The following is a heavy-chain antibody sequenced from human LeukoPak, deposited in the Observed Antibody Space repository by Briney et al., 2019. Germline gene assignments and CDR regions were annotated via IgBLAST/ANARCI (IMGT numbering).Heavy chain of an antibody. J-gene: IGHJ4*02. CDR2: IYYSGST. CDR1: GGSISSGGYH. V-gene: IGHV4-31*03. Sequence: SQTLSLTCTVSGGSISSGGYHWSWIRQHPGKGLEWIGYIYYSGSTYYNPPLKSRVTISVDTSKNQFSLKLSSVTAADTAVYYCARDDGYSAFDYWGQGTLVTVSS. D-gene: IGHD5-24*01. CDR3: ARDDGYSAFDY.